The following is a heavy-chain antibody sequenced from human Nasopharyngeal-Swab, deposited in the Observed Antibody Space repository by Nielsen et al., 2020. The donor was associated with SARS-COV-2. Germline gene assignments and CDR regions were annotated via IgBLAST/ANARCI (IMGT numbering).Heavy chain of an antibody. CDR2: ISAYNGNT. D-gene: IGHD3-10*01. CDR3: ATPGVRGVDAFDI. J-gene: IGHJ3*02. CDR1: GYTFTSYG. Sequence: ASVKVSCKASGYTFTSYGISWVRQAPGQGLEWMGWISAYNGNTNYAQKLQGRVTMTEDTSTDTAYMELSSLRSEDTAVYYCATPGVRGVDAFDIWGQGTMVTVSS. V-gene: IGHV1-18*01.